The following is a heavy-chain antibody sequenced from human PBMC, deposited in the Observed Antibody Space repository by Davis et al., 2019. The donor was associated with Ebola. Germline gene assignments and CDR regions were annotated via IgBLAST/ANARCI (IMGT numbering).Heavy chain of an antibody. CDR1: GFTFTNYA. Sequence: ASVKVSCKASGFTFTNYAIHWVRQAPGQSLEWMGWVDANNPQTQYAQNFQGRVVMTTDTSTRTAYMELRSLRSDDTAVYYCARGIDFFDFWGQGTLVTVSS. CDR2: VDANNPQT. J-gene: IGHJ4*02. D-gene: IGHD2-21*01. V-gene: IGHV1-3*01. CDR3: ARGIDFFDF.